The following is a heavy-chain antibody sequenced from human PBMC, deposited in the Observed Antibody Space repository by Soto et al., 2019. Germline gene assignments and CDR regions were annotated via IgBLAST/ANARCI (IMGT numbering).Heavy chain of an antibody. CDR1: GFTFSTYA. J-gene: IGHJ4*02. V-gene: IGHV3-23*01. CDR2: IDKSGAIT. D-gene: IGHD6-13*01. CDR3: AKIRAAPATGY. Sequence: EVQLLESGGGLVRPGGSLRLSCGASGFTFSTYAMTWVRQAPGKGLEWVSSIDKSGAITYYADSVKGRFTISRDNSKNTLYLQMNSLRAEDTAVYYCAKIRAAPATGYWGQGTQVTVSS.